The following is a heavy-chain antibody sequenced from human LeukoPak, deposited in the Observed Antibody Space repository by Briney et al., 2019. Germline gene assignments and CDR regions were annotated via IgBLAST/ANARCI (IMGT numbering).Heavy chain of an antibody. CDR1: GGSISSYY. CDR2: IYYSGST. D-gene: IGHD1-26*01. V-gene: IGHV4-59*01. J-gene: IGHJ6*03. Sequence: SETLSLTCTVSGGSISSYYWSWIRQPPGKGLEWIGYIYYSGSTNYNPSLKSRVTISVDTSKNQFSLKLSSVTAADTAVYYCARTKSDGSYYYYYYMDVWGKGTTVTVSS. CDR3: ARTKSDGSYYYYYYMDV.